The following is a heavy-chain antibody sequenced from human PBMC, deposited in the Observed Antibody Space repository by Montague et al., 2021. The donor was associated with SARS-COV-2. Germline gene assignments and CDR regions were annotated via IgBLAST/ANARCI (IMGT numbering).Heavy chain of an antibody. Sequence: SETLSLTCTVSRASVTNGAYYWGWIRQPPGKGLERIGAAYHSGGSYYSPSLKSRATISVDTSTNQFSLTLSPVTAADTAVYYCARLADRAHGCSYDFWGHGILVTVSS. CDR1: RASVTNGAYY. V-gene: IGHV4-39*01. J-gene: IGHJ4*01. CDR3: ARLADRAHGCSYDF. D-gene: IGHD4/OR15-4a*01. CDR2: AYHSGGS.